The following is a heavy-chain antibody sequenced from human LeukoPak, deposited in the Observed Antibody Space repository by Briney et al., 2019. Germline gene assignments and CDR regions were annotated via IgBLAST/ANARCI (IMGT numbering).Heavy chain of an antibody. J-gene: IGHJ4*02. Sequence: PGGSLRLSCAAAGFTFNKCDMHWVRQAPGKGLEWVAFIRYDGSNKYYADSVKGRFTISRDNSKNTLYLQMNSLRAEDTAVYYCAHYDLDYWGQGTLVTVSS. D-gene: IGHD3-22*01. CDR1: GFTFNKCD. CDR3: AHYDLDY. CDR2: IRYDGSNK. V-gene: IGHV3-30*02.